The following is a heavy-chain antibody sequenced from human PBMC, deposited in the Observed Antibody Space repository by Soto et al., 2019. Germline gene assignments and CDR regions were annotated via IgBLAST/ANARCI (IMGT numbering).Heavy chain of an antibody. J-gene: IGHJ6*02. CDR1: GFTFRNYA. CDR3: ARGDREDILVVVGARPGEYGIDI. V-gene: IGHV3-30-3*01. D-gene: IGHD2-15*01. Sequence: QVQLVESGGGVVQPGGSLRLSCTASGFTFRNYAMHWVCQARGKGLECLAVIAYDGSNAFYRDSVKGRFTISRDNSKNTLNLHMNSLRSEDTGVYYCARGDREDILVVVGARPGEYGIDIWGQGTTVTVSS. CDR2: IAYDGSNA.